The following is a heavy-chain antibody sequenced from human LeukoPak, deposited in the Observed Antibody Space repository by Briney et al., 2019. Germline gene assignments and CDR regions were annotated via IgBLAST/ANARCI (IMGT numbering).Heavy chain of an antibody. J-gene: IGHJ4*02. CDR2: ISSISSYI. CDR3: AREVRYYDILTGYYRSYFDY. D-gene: IGHD3-9*01. Sequence: GGSLRLSCAASGFTFSSYSMNWVRQAPGRGLEWVSSISSISSYIYYADSVKGRFTISRDNAKNSLYLQMNSLRAEDTAVHYCAREVRYYDILTGYYRSYFDYWGQGTLVTVSS. V-gene: IGHV3-21*01. CDR1: GFTFSSYS.